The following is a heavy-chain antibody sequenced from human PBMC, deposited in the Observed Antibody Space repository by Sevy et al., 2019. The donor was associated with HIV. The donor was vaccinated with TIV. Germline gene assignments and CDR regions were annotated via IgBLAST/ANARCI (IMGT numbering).Heavy chain of an antibody. CDR2: VHAGNGHT. J-gene: IGHJ4*02. D-gene: IGHD3-3*01. CDR3: ARGKGGIFGVVTGQFDY. Sequence: ASVKVSCKASGYTFINNAIHWVRQAPGQRLEWMGWVHAGNGHTKFSEKFQDRVTISRDTSATTVYMDLTSLTSEDTAIYYCARGKGGIFGVVTGQFDYWGQGTLVTVSS. V-gene: IGHV1-3*01. CDR1: GYTFINNA.